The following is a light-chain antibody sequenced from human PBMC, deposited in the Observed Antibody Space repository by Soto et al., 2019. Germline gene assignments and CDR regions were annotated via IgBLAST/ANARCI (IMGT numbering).Light chain of an antibody. V-gene: IGKV3-20*01. CDR1: QSVSSSY. CDR2: GAS. CDR3: QQYGSSSFT. J-gene: IGKJ3*01. Sequence: EIVLTQSPGTLSLSPGERATLSCRASQSVSSSYLAWYQQKPGQAPRLLIYGASSRATGIPDRFSGSGSGTDFTLTISRLEAEDFGVYYCQQYGSSSFTFGPGTKVDIK.